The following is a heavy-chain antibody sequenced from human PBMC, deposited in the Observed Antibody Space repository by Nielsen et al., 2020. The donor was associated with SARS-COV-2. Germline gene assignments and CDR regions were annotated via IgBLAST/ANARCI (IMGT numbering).Heavy chain of an antibody. CDR3: ARASRAAGGAFDI. Sequence: GESLKISCAASGFTFSSYAMSWVRQAPGKGLEWVSSISSSSSYIYYADSVKGRFTISRDNAKNSLYLQMNSLRAEDTAVYYCARASRAAGGAFDIWGQGTMVTVSS. V-gene: IGHV3-21*01. D-gene: IGHD1-26*01. CDR2: ISSSSSYI. J-gene: IGHJ3*02. CDR1: GFTFSSYA.